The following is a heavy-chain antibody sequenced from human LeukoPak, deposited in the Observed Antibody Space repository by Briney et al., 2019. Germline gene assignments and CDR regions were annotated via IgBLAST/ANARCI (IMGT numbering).Heavy chain of an antibody. D-gene: IGHD2-15*01. Sequence: SVKVSCKASGGTFSSYAISWVRQAPGQGLEWMGGIIPIFGTANYAQKFQGRVTITTDESTSTAYVELSSLRSEDAAVYYCTLGYCSGGSCYRHAFDIWGQGTMVNVSS. CDR1: GGTFSSYA. V-gene: IGHV1-69*05. CDR2: IIPIFGTA. J-gene: IGHJ3*02. CDR3: TLGYCSGGSCYRHAFDI.